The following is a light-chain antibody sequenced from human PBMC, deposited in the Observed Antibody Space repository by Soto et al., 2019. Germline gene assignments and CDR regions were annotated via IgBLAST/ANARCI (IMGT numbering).Light chain of an antibody. CDR1: SSDVGGYND. V-gene: IGLV2-8*01. CDR2: EVT. Sequence: QSALTQPPSASGAPGQKVTISCTGTSSDVGGYNDVSWYQQYPSRAPKLMIYEVTKRPSGVPDRLSGAKTGNTASLTVSGLQAEDEDDYYCSAYADSNNCYVVFGGGTKLTVL. J-gene: IGLJ3*02. CDR3: SAYADSNNCYVV.